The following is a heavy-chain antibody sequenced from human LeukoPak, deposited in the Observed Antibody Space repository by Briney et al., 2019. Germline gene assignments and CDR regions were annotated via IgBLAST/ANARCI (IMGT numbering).Heavy chain of an antibody. D-gene: IGHD4-17*01. CDR1: GYTFTSYY. J-gene: IGHJ6*02. CDR3: AREDYGDPYGMDV. V-gene: IGHV1-46*01. CDR2: INPSGGST. Sequence: GASVKVSCKSSGYTFTSYYMHWVRQAPGQGLEWMGIINPSGGSTSYAQKFQGRVTMTRDTSTSTVYMELSSLRSEDTAVYYCAREDYGDPYGMDVWGQGTTVTVPS.